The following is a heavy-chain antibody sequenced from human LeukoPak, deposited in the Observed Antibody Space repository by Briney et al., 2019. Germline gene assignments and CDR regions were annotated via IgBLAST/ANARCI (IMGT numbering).Heavy chain of an antibody. D-gene: IGHD2-2*02. CDR3: ARDPEGAVPAAIPFDY. CDR2: ISYDGSNK. V-gene: IGHV3-30-3*01. J-gene: IGHJ4*02. Sequence: GRSLRLSCAASGFTLSSYAMHWVRQAPGKGLEWVAVISYDGSNKYYADSVKGRFTISRDNSKNTLYLQMNSLRAEDTAVYYCARDPEGAVPAAIPFDYWGQGTLVTVSS. CDR1: GFTLSSYA.